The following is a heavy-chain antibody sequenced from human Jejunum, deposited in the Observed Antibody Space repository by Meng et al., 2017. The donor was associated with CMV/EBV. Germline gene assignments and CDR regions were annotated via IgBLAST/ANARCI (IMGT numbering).Heavy chain of an antibody. CDR2: INQDGSDK. V-gene: IGHV3-7*01. Sequence: AASGFSFSDFWISWIRQAPGKGLEWVANINQDGSDKYYADSVTGRFTISRDNAENSLYLQMNSLRVEDTAVYYCAREEGTGSTPDCWGQGTLVTVSS. CDR3: AREEGTGSTPDC. CDR1: GFSFSDFW. D-gene: IGHD1-26*01. J-gene: IGHJ4*02.